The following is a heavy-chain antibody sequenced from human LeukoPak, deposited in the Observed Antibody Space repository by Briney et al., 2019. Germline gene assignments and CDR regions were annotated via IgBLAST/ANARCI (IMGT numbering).Heavy chain of an antibody. D-gene: IGHD3-10*01. CDR3: ARDVLVRGVISWFDP. CDR2: IYTSGST. Sequence: SETLSLTCTVSGGSISSSGYYWSWIRQPAGKGLEWIGRIYTSGSTNYNPSLKSRVTISVDTSKNQFSLKLSSVTAADTAVYYCARDVLVRGVISWFDPWGQGTLVTVSS. J-gene: IGHJ5*02. V-gene: IGHV4-61*02. CDR1: GGSISSSGYY.